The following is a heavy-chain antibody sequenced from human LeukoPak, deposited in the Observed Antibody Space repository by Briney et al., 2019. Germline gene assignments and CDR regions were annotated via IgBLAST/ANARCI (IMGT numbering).Heavy chain of an antibody. V-gene: IGHV3-66*01. CDR2: YAGGNT. Sequence: GGSLRLSCAASGFMVGHKYMSWVRQAPGKGLEWLSIYAGGNTYSADSVKGRFTISRDNSRNTVYLQMNNLRDDDTAVYYCARGQTDLLRNYFDYWGQGNLVTVSS. J-gene: IGHJ4*02. CDR3: ARGQTDLLRNYFDY. CDR1: GFMVGHKY.